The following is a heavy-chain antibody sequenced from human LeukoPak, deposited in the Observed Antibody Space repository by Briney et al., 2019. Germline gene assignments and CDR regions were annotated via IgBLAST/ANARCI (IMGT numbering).Heavy chain of an antibody. CDR3: ARHPRTIWSTISDNWFDP. CDR2: ISPYNGKT. D-gene: IGHD2-8*01. J-gene: IGHJ5*02. CDR1: GDSFATYG. Sequence: ASVKVSCKASGDSFATYGLSWVRQAPGQGLEWTGWISPYNGKTDYARKFQDRVTMTTDISTTTAYMELTSLTSDDTAVYFCARHPRTIWSTISDNWFDPWGQGTLVTVSS. V-gene: IGHV1-18*01.